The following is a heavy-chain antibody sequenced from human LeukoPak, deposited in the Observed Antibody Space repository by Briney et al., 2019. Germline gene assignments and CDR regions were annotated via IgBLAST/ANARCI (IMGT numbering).Heavy chain of an antibody. V-gene: IGHV3-7*01. J-gene: IGHJ4*02. Sequence: TGGSLRLSCAASGFSFSSYWMSWVRQAPGKELEWVANIKQDGSEEYYVDSVRGRFTISRDNAKNSLYLQMSSLRAEDTAVYYCARDSACYDYWGQGTLVTVSS. D-gene: IGHD2-15*01. CDR2: IKQDGSEE. CDR1: GFSFSSYW. CDR3: ARDSACYDY.